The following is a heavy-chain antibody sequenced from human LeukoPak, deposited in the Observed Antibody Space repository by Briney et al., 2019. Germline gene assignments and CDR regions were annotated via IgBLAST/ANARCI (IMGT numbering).Heavy chain of an antibody. Sequence: PSETLSLTCTVSGGSISSYYWSWIRQPPGKGLEWIGYIYYSGSTNYNPSLKSRVTISVDTSKNQFSLKLSSVTAADTAVYYCARTGEDWGYYYYHMDVWGKGTTVTVSS. CDR2: IYYSGST. CDR3: ARTGEDWGYYYYHMDV. CDR1: GGSISSYY. J-gene: IGHJ6*03. D-gene: IGHD7-27*01. V-gene: IGHV4-59*01.